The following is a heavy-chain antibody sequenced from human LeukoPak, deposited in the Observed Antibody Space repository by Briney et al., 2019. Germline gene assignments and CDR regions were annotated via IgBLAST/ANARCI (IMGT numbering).Heavy chain of an antibody. V-gene: IGHV2-5*01. CDR2: SYWNNDM. CDR3: AHKGRGSGSYTM. D-gene: IGHD3-10*01. CDR1: GFSLSTSGVG. Sequence: SGPTLVKPTQPLTLTCTFSGFSLSTSGVGVGWIRQPPGKALEWLAVSYWNNDMSYSPSLKSRLTITKDTSKNQVVLIMTNMDPLDTGTYYCAHKGRGSGSYTMWGQGTLVTVSS. J-gene: IGHJ4*02.